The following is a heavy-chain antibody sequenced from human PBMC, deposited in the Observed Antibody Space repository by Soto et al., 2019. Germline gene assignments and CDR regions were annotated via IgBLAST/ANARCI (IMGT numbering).Heavy chain of an antibody. J-gene: IGHJ6*03. CDR3: ARIRIAVAGTGYMDV. D-gene: IGHD6-19*01. Sequence: GSGPTLVNPTQTLTLTCTFSGFSLSTSGMCVSWIRQPPGKALEWLARIDWDDDKYYSTSLKTRLTISKDTSKNQVVLTMTNMDPVDTATYYCARIRIAVAGTGYMDVWGKGTTVTVSS. CDR1: GFSLSTSGMC. CDR2: IDWDDDK. V-gene: IGHV2-70*11.